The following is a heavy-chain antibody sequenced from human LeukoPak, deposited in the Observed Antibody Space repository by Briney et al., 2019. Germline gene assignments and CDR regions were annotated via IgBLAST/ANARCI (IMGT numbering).Heavy chain of an antibody. D-gene: IGHD3-22*01. CDR2: ITSSGNTI. CDR3: ARANYYDISGYDY. CDR1: GFTFRSYE. J-gene: IGHJ4*02. Sequence: GGSLRLSCAASGFTFRSYEMNWVRQAPGKGLEWVSYITSSGNTIYYADSVKGRFTISRDNAKNSLYLQMNSLRAEDTAVYYCARANYYDISGYDYGGQGTLVTVSS. V-gene: IGHV3-48*03.